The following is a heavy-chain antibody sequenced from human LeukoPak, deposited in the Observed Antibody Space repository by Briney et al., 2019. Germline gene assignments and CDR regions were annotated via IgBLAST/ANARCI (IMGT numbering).Heavy chain of an antibody. Sequence: ASVKVSCKASGYTFTSYDINWVRQATGQGLERMGWMNPNSGNIGYAQKFQDRVTMTTNTPISTAYMELSSLRSEDTAVYYCVRGYDSRGYSPVDSWGQGTLVTVSS. CDR3: VRGYDSRGYSPVDS. D-gene: IGHD3-22*01. CDR1: GYTFTSYD. V-gene: IGHV1-8*01. J-gene: IGHJ4*02. CDR2: MNPNSGNI.